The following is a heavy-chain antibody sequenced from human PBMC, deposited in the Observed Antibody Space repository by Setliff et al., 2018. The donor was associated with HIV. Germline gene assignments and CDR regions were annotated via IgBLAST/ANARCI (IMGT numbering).Heavy chain of an antibody. D-gene: IGHD6-19*01. CDR2: ISTYNGNT. CDR3: ARDVERYSSHSGSGP. V-gene: IGHV1-18*01. Sequence: ASVKVSCKASGYTFISYGISWVRQAPGQGLEWMGWISTYNGNTKYEQRLQGRVTMTRDTFTSTAYMEMRSLRSDDTAVYYCARDVERYSSHSGSGPWGQGTLVTVSS. J-gene: IGHJ5*02. CDR1: GYTFISYG.